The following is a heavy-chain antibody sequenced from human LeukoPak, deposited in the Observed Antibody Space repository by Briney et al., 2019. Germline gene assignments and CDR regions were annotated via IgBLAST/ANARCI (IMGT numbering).Heavy chain of an antibody. D-gene: IGHD3-10*01. Sequence: GGSLRLSCAASGFTFSKYWMSWVRQAPGKGLEWVANIRQDSGDSRYVDSVRGRFTISRDNPDNSLYLQMNSLRVEDTAIYYCARGLAVSPMAPISDNWGQGTLVTVSS. CDR3: ARGLAVSPMAPISDN. J-gene: IGHJ4*02. V-gene: IGHV3-7*01. CDR1: GFTFSKYW. CDR2: IRQDSGDS.